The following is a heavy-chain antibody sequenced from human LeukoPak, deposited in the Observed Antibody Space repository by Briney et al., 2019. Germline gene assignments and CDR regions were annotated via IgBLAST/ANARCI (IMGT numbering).Heavy chain of an antibody. CDR1: GYTFTGYY. J-gene: IGHJ3*02. CDR2: ISTHSDNT. V-gene: IGHV1-18*04. CDR3: ARDKDHAFHI. Sequence: ASVKVSCKASGYTFTGYYMHWVRQAPGQGLEWMGWISTHSDNTNYAQNLQGRVTMTTDTSTSTAYMELRSLRSDDTAVYYCARDKDHAFHIWGQGTMVTVSS.